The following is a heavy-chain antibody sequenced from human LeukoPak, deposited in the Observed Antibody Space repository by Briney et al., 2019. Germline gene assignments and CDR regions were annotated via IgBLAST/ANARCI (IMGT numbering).Heavy chain of an antibody. CDR2: IGTAGDT. CDR3: ARGWNYAFRFDN. CDR1: GFTFSSYD. J-gene: IGHJ4*02. D-gene: IGHD1-7*01. Sequence: GGSLRLSCAACGFTFSSYDMHWVRQATGKGLEWVSAIGTAGDTYYPGSEKGQFTISRENAKNSLYLQMNSLRAGDTAVYYCARGWNYAFRFDNWGQGTLVTVST. V-gene: IGHV3-13*03.